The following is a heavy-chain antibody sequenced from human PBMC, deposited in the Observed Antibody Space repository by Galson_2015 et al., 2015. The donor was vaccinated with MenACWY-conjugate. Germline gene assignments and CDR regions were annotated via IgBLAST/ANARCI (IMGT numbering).Heavy chain of an antibody. CDR1: GFTLMSYN. CDR3: ARGTYRSGSSI. D-gene: IGHD6-19*01. V-gene: IGHV3-48*04. Sequence: SLRLSCAASGFTLMSYNMNWVRQAPGKGLEWISFIGNSGSPIYYADSVKGRFTISRDNAKNSLFLHMNSLRAEDTAVYYCARGTYRSGSSIWGQGTLVPVSS. J-gene: IGHJ4*02. CDR2: IGNSGSPI.